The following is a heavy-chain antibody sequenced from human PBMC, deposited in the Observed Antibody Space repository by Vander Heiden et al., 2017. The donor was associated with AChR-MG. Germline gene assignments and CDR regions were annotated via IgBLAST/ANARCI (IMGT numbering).Heavy chain of an antibody. V-gene: IGHV3-33*01. CDR1: GLTFGSDG. J-gene: IGHJ4*02. CDR2: IWYDGSNK. D-gene: IGHD3-3*01. Sequence: QVQLVESGGGVVQPGRSLRLSCAASGLTFGSDGMHWVRAGPGKGVGGGGVIWYDGSNKYYADSVKGRFTISRDNSKNTLYLQMNSLRAEDTAVYYCARDLRTYYDFWSGYFPDYWGQGTLVTVSS. CDR3: ARDLRTYYDFWSGYFPDY.